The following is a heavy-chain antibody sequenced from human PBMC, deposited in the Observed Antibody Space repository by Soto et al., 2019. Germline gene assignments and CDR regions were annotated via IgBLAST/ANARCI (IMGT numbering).Heavy chain of an antibody. CDR1: GGTFSSYA. CDR3: ARTRSSSWYDSWFAP. CDR2: IIPIFVTA. D-gene: IGHD6-13*01. J-gene: IGHJ5*02. V-gene: IGHV1-69*06. Sequence: QVQLVQSGAEVKKPGSSVKLSCKASGGTFSSYAISWVRQAPGQGLVWMGGIIPIFVTANYAQKFQGRVTITADKSTRTAYREPGSMRSEDTAVYYCARTRSSSWYDSWFAPWGQGTLVTVSS.